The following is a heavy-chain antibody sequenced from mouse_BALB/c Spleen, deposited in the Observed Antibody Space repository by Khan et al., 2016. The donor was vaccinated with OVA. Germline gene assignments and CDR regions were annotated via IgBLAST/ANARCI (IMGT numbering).Heavy chain of an antibody. CDR2: ISYSGST. J-gene: IGHJ2*01. Sequence: EVQLKESGPGLVKPSQSLSLTCTVTGYSITSGYGWNWIRQFPGNKLEWMGYISYSGSTNYNPSLKSRNSITRDTSKNQFFLQLNSVTTEDTATYYCARTARIKYWGQGTTLTVSS. CDR3: ARTARIKY. CDR1: GYSITSGYG. V-gene: IGHV3-2*02. D-gene: IGHD1-2*01.